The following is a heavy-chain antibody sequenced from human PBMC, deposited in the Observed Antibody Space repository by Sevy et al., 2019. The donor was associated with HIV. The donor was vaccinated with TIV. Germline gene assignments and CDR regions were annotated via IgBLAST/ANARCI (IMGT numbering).Heavy chain of an antibody. D-gene: IGHD3-3*01. V-gene: IGHV4-59*01. CDR1: GGSISSYY. Sequence: SETLSLTCTVSGGSISSYYWSWIRQPPGKGLEWIGYIYYSGSTNYNPSLKSRVTISVDTSKNQFSLKLSSVTAADTALYYCARVPILDYDFWSGYYPDYYGMDVWGQGTTVTVSS. CDR3: ARVPILDYDFWSGYYPDYYGMDV. J-gene: IGHJ6*02. CDR2: IYYSGST.